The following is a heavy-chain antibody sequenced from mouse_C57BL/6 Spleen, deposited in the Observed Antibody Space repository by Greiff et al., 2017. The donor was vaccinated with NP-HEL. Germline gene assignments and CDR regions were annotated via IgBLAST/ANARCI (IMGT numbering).Heavy chain of an antibody. V-gene: IGHV5-16*01. CDR2: INYDGSST. CDR1: GFTFSDYY. D-gene: IGHD1-1*01. J-gene: IGHJ1*03. CDR3: ARGAGITTVVEEED. Sequence: EVMLVESEGGLVQPGSSMKLSCTASGFTFSDYYMAWVRQVPEKGLEWVANINYDGSSTYYLDSLKSRFIISRDNAKNILYLQMSSLKSEDTATYYCARGAGITTVVEEEDWGTGTSVTVSS.